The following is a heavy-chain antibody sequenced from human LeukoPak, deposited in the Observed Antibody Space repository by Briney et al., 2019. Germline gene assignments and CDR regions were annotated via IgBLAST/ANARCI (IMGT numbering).Heavy chain of an antibody. Sequence: ASVKVSCKASGYTFTGYYMHWVRQAPAQGLEWMGWINPNSGGTNYAQKFQGRVTMTRDTSISTAYMELSRLRSDDTAVYYCARAHSHSYYYYGMDVWGQGTTVIVSS. CDR3: ARAHSHSYYYYGMDV. CDR1: GYTFTGYY. J-gene: IGHJ6*02. CDR2: INPNSGGT. V-gene: IGHV1-2*02.